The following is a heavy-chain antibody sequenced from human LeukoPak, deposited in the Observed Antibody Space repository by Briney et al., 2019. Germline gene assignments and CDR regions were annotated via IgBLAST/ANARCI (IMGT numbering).Heavy chain of an antibody. CDR2: TYPGDSDT. CDR3: ARKPRYYYYGMDV. D-gene: IGHD1-14*01. CDR1: GYTFINYW. Sequence: GESLKLSCKDSGYTFINYWIAWVRQMPGKGLERMGFTYPGDSDTRYSPSFQGQVTISADKSISTAYLQWSSLSASDTAMYYCARKPRYYYYGMDVWGQGTTVTVSS. V-gene: IGHV5-51*01. J-gene: IGHJ6*02.